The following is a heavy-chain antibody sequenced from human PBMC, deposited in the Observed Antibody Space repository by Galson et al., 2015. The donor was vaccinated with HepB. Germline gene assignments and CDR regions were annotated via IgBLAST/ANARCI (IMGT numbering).Heavy chain of an antibody. J-gene: IGHJ4*02. V-gene: IGHV1-69*04. CDR1: GGTFSSYA. D-gene: IGHD5-18*01. CDR3: ARPGEEDTAMDNYFDY. Sequence: SVKVSCKASGGTFSSYAISWVRQAPGQGLEWMGRIIPILGIANYAQKFQGRVTITADKSTSTAYMELSSLRSEDTAMYYCARPGEEDTAMDNYFDYWGQGTLVTVSS. CDR2: IIPILGIA.